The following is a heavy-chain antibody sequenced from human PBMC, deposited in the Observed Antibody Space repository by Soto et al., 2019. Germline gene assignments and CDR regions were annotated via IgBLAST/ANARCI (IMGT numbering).Heavy chain of an antibody. V-gene: IGHV1-46*01. CDR3: ARGTGTSWFDP. CDR2: INPSGGST. D-gene: IGHD1-7*01. CDR1: GYTFTSYY. Sequence: ASVKVSCKASGYTFTSYYIHWVRQAPGQGLEWMGIINPSGGSTSYAQKFQGRVTMTRDTSISTVYMDLSRLISDDTAVYYCARGTGTSWFDPWGQGTLVTVSS. J-gene: IGHJ5*02.